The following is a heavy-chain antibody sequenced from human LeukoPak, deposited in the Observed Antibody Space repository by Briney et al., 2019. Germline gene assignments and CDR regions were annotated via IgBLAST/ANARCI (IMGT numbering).Heavy chain of an antibody. CDR1: GGSISSYY. CDR2: IYTSGST. J-gene: IGHJ4*02. D-gene: IGHD6-13*01. CDR3: ARARKTAWLKNPRIAAAMYYFDY. V-gene: IGHV4-4*07. Sequence: SETLSLTCTVSGGSISSYYWSWIRQPAGKGLEWIGRIYTSGSTNYNPSLKSRVTMSVDTSKNQFSLKLSSVTAADTAVYYCARARKTAWLKNPRIAAAMYYFDYWGQGTLVTVSS.